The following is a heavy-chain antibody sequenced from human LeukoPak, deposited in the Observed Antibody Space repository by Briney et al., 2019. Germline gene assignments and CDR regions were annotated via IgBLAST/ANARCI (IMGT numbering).Heavy chain of an antibody. CDR2: ISSSGSTI. CDR1: EFSSIRSE. Sequence: PGGSLRLSCAASEFSSIRSEMNRVCQAPGKGLEWVSYISSSGSTIYYADSVKGRFTISRDNAKNSLDLQMNSLRAEDTAVYYCARAPSKLNRYCFGPWGPVTLVTVSS. CDR3: ARAPSKLNRYCFGP. V-gene: IGHV3-48*03. J-gene: IGHJ5*02.